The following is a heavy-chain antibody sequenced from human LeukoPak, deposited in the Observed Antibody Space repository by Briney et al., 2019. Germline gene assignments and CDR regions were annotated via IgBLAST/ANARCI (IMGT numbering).Heavy chain of an antibody. Sequence: GGSLRLSCAASGFTFSDYYMSWIRQAPGKGLEWVSYISSSGSTIYYADSVKGRFTISRDNAKNSLYLQMNSLRAEDTAVYYCAKECGYSGYDLVFRYFDLWGRGTLVTVSS. CDR1: GFTFSDYY. CDR3: AKECGYSGYDLVFRYFDL. CDR2: ISSSGSTI. J-gene: IGHJ2*01. V-gene: IGHV3-11*01. D-gene: IGHD5-12*01.